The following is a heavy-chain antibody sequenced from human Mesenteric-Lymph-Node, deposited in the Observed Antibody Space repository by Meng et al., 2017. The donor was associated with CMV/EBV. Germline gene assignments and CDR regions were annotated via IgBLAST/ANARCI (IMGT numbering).Heavy chain of an antibody. J-gene: IGHJ4*02. D-gene: IGHD6-19*01. CDR1: GFTFSSYA. Sequence: GSLRLSCAASGFTFSSYAMSWVRQAPGKGLEWVSAISGSGGSTYYADSVKGRFTISRDNSKNTLYLQINSLRAEDTAVYYCAKTPVAGTFFDYWGQGTLVTVSS. CDR2: ISGSGGST. V-gene: IGHV3-23*01. CDR3: AKTPVAGTFFDY.